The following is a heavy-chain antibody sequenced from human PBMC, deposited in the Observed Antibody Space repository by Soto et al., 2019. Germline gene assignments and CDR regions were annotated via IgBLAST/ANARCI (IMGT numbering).Heavy chain of an antibody. Sequence: EVQLVESGGGLVQPGGSLRLSCVASGFTFSSYWMSWVRQAPGKGLEWVAIIKQDGSEKYYVDSVTGRFTISRDNAKISLFLQMNSLRAEDTAVYYCVRDWFVEGNYDRLDYWGQGTLVTVSS. CDR1: GFTFSSYW. CDR2: IKQDGSEK. V-gene: IGHV3-7*03. J-gene: IGHJ4*02. CDR3: VRDWFVEGNYDRLDY. D-gene: IGHD4-4*01.